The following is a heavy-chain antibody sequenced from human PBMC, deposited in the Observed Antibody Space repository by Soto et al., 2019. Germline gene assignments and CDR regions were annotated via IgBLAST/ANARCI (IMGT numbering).Heavy chain of an antibody. V-gene: IGHV3-73*01. Sequence: AGGSLRLSCAASGFTFSGSAMHWVRQASGKGLEWVGRIRSKANSYATAYAASVKGRFTISRDDSKNTAYLQMNSLKTEDTAVYYCTRPTQAYYDFWSGSLFDPWGQGTLVTVSS. CDR3: TRPTQAYYDFWSGSLFDP. CDR1: GFTFSGSA. CDR2: IRSKANSYAT. J-gene: IGHJ5*02. D-gene: IGHD3-3*01.